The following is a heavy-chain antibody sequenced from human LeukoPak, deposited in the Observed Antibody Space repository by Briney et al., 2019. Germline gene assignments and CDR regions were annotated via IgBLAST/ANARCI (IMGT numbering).Heavy chain of an antibody. CDR1: GFTFTSYS. CDR3: AKGRTGHGSGSYYSDDY. CDR2: ISYDGSNK. D-gene: IGHD1-26*01. V-gene: IGHV3-30*18. J-gene: IGHJ4*02. Sequence: GGSLRLSCAASGFTFTSYSMGWVRQAPGKGLEWVAVISYDGSNKYYADSVKGRFTISRDNSKNTLYLQMNSLRAEDTAVYYCAKGRTGHGSGSYYSDDYWGQGTLVTVSS.